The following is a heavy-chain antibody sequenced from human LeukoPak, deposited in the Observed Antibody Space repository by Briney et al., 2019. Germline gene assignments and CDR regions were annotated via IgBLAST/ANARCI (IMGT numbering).Heavy chain of an antibody. V-gene: IGHV3-23*01. CDR1: GFTFSSHA. CDR3: TTVDYGDLTPAASSDY. Sequence: GGSRRLSCEVSGFTFSSHAMSWVRQAPGKGLEWVSAISGSGGSTYYADSVKGRFTISRDNSKNTLYLQMNSLRAEDTAVYYCTTVDYGDLTPAASSDYWGQGTLVTVSS. CDR2: ISGSGGST. D-gene: IGHD4-17*01. J-gene: IGHJ4*02.